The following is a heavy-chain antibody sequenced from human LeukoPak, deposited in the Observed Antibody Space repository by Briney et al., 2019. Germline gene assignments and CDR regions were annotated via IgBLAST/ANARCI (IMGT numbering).Heavy chain of an antibody. Sequence: ASVKVSCKASGYSLTSYYMHWVRQAPGQGLEWMGIINPSGGSTSYAQKFQGRVTMTRDTSTSTVYMELSSLRSEDTAVYYCARGLAVRDAFDIWGQGTMVTVSS. J-gene: IGHJ3*02. D-gene: IGHD6-6*01. CDR1: GYSLTSYY. V-gene: IGHV1-46*01. CDR3: ARGLAVRDAFDI. CDR2: INPSGGST.